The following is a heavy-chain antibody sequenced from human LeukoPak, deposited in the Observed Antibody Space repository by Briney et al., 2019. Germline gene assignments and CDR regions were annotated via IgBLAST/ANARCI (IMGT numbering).Heavy chain of an antibody. D-gene: IGHD3-22*01. CDR3: AKVPTPHYYDSSGYYHGYY. J-gene: IGHJ4*02. V-gene: IGHV3-23*01. CDR2: ISGSGGST. Sequence: GGSLRLSCAASGFTFSSYAMSWVRQAPGKGLEWVSAISGSGGSTYYADSVKGRFTISRDNSKNTLYLQMNSLRAEDTAVYYCAKVPTPHYYDSSGYYHGYYWGQGTLVTVSS. CDR1: GFTFSSYA.